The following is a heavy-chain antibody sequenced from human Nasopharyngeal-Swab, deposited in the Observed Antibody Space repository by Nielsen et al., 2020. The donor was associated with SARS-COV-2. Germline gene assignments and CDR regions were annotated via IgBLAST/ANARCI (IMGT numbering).Heavy chain of an antibody. Sequence: ASVKVSCKASGFTFSHYFMHWVRQAPGQRLEWMGWINAGNGNTKYSQKFQGRVTITRDTSASTAYMELSSLRSEDTAVYYCAREDGSSSWYVYYWGQGTLVTVSS. D-gene: IGHD6-13*01. CDR2: INAGNGNT. CDR3: AREDGSSSWYVYY. CDR1: GFTFSHYF. V-gene: IGHV1-3*01. J-gene: IGHJ4*02.